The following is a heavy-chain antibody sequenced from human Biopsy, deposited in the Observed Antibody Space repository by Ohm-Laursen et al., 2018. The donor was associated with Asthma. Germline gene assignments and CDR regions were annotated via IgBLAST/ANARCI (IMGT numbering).Heavy chain of an antibody. D-gene: IGHD3-22*01. J-gene: IGHJ4*02. CDR1: GFAVSRDH. CDR2: IYSGGTS. Sequence: LRLSCAATGFAVSRDHMFWVRQAPGKGLERVSEIYSGGTSHTADSVRGRFTISSDYSKNTLYHQMHSLRAEDTAVYYCARGDSSNWSHYYFDYWGQGTLVTVSS. CDR3: ARGDSSNWSHYYFDY. V-gene: IGHV3-53*01.